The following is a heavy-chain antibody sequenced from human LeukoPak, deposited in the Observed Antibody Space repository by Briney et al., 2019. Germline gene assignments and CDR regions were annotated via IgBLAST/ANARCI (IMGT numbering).Heavy chain of an antibody. CDR1: GFTSSTYW. CDR3: ARDRAVAGLFDY. CDR2: IKEDGSET. V-gene: IGHV3-7*01. J-gene: IGHJ4*02. Sequence: TGGSLRLSCAASGFTSSTYWMSWVRQAPGKGLEWVANIKEDGSETNYVDSVKGRFTISRDNTKNSVYLQINSLRAEDTAVYHCARDRAVAGLFDYWGQGTLVTVSS. D-gene: IGHD6-19*01.